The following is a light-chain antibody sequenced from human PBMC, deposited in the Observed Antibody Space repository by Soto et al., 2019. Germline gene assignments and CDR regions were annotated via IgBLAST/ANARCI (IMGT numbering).Light chain of an antibody. CDR1: QSVSSD. CDR2: GAS. Sequence: EIVMTQSPATLSVSPGERATLSCRASQSVSSDLAWYHQKPGQAPRLLIYGASTRETGIPARFSGSGSGTEFTLTINSLQSEDFAAYYCQQYNNWPRTFGQGTKVDIK. V-gene: IGKV3-15*01. J-gene: IGKJ1*01. CDR3: QQYNNWPRT.